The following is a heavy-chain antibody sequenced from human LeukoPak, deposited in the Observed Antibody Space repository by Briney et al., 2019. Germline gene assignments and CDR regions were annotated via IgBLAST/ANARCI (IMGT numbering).Heavy chain of an antibody. J-gene: IGHJ4*02. D-gene: IGHD4-11*01. CDR1: GYTFTSYG. V-gene: IGHV1-18*01. CDR3: ARDLQTFDY. Sequence: ASVKVSCKASGYTFTSYGINWVRQAPGQGLEWMGWITAYNGNTNYAQKLQGRATMTADTSTSTAYMELTSLSSDDTAVYYCARDLQTFDYWGQGSLVTVSS. CDR2: ITAYNGNT.